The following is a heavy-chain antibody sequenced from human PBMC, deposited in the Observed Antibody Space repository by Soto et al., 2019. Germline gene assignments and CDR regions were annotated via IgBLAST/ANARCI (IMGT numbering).Heavy chain of an antibody. Sequence: GASVKVSCKASGGTFSSYAISWVRQAPGQGLEWMGGIIPIFGTANYAQKFQGRVTITADKSTSTAYMELSSLRSEDTAVYYCAREFPGNVALDYWGQGTLVTVSS. V-gene: IGHV1-69*06. CDR1: GGTFSSYA. CDR2: IIPIFGTA. CDR3: AREFPGNVALDY. J-gene: IGHJ4*01. D-gene: IGHD2-21*01.